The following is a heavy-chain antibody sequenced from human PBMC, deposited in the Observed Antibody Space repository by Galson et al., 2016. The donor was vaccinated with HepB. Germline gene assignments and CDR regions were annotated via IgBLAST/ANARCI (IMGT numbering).Heavy chain of an antibody. V-gene: IGHV1-18*04. CDR2: INAYSGDS. J-gene: IGHJ4*02. D-gene: IGHD4-11*01. CDR3: ARGSGLPRDY. Sequence: SVKVSCKASGYTFTSYYMYWVRQAPGQGLEWIGWINAYSGDSHYVQNLQGRVTMTTDTLTSTAYMELRSLTSDDTAVYYCARGSGLPRDYWGQGTLVTVSS. CDR1: GYTFTSYY.